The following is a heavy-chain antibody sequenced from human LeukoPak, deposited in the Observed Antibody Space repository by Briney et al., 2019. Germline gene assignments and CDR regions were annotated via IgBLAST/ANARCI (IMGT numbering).Heavy chain of an antibody. CDR2: LRGNGDT. D-gene: IGHD3-16*01. Sequence: GGSLTLSCAAPGFTFSSYAMSWVREAPARGLEWVSSLRGNGDTFYADSVKGRFTFSRDESRNTVYLRLNNLRVEDAAVYYCAKASWVSSADAVLWGQRTVVTVSS. V-gene: IGHV3-23*01. CDR1: GFTFSSYA. CDR3: AKASWVSSADAVL. J-gene: IGHJ4*02.